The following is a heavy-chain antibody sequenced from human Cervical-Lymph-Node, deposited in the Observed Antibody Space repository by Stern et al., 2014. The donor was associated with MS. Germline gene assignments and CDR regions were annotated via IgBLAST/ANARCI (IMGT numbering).Heavy chain of an antibody. J-gene: IGHJ6*02. CDR2: IKQDGSEA. Sequence: EVHLVESGGGLVQPGGSLRLSCAASGFTFSSYWMSWVRQAPGTGLEWVANIKQDGSEAYYVDSVKGRFAISRDNAKNSLFLQMNSLRAEDTAVYYCARDCGVGHCGGVRGHNYYYGMDVWGQGTTVTVSS. D-gene: IGHD2-21*01. V-gene: IGHV3-7*01. CDR1: GFTFSSYW. CDR3: ARDCGVGHCGGVRGHNYYYGMDV.